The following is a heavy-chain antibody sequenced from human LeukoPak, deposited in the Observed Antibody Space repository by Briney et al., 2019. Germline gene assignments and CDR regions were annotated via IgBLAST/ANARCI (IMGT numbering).Heavy chain of an antibody. CDR3: ARDHVFGELNYYYMDV. V-gene: IGHV1-2*06. Sequence: ASVKVSCKASGYTFTGYYMHWVRQAPGQGLEWMGRINPNSGGTNYAQKFQGRVTMTRDTSISTAYMELSRLRSDDTAVYYCARDHVFGELNYYYMDVWGKGTTVTVSS. D-gene: IGHD3-10*02. J-gene: IGHJ6*03. CDR2: INPNSGGT. CDR1: GYTFTGYY.